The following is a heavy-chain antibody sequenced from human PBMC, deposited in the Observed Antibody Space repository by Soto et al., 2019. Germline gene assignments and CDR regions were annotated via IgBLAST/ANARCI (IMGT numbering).Heavy chain of an antibody. V-gene: IGHV1-18*01. D-gene: IGHD3-10*01. Sequence: ASVKVSCKASGCTFTSYGISWVRQAPGQGLEWMGWISTYNDNINYAQRLQGRVTMTTDTSTSTAYMELRSLRSDDTAVYYCARGSYYFHWGQGTLVTVSS. CDR2: ISTYNDNI. CDR1: GCTFTSYG. J-gene: IGHJ4*02. CDR3: ARGSYYFH.